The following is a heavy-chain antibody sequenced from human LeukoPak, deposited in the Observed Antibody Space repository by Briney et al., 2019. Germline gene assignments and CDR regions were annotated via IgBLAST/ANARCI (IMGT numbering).Heavy chain of an antibody. CDR1: GYTFTGYY. CDR2: INPNSGGT. Sequence: ASVKVSCKASGYTFTGYYMHWVRQAPGQGLEWMGWINPNSGGTKYAQKFQGRVTMTRDTSISTAYMDLSRLRSDDTAVYYCARGGKIMITMVRGVLASRDAFDIWGQGTMVTVSS. J-gene: IGHJ3*02. CDR3: ARGGKIMITMVRGVLASRDAFDI. D-gene: IGHD3-10*01. V-gene: IGHV1-2*02.